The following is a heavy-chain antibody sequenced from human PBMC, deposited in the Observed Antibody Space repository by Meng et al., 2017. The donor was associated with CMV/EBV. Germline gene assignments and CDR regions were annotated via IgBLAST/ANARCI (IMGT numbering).Heavy chain of an antibody. CDR1: GFIFSDYY. D-gene: IGHD3-3*01. Sequence: GGSLRLSCAASGFIFSDYYMNWIRQAPGKGLEWVSSISSSSSYIYYADSVKGRFTISRDNAKNSLYLQMNSLRAEDTAVYYCAREVYEALFASPGDAFDIWGQGTMVTVSS. CDR2: ISSSSSYI. V-gene: IGHV3-21*01. J-gene: IGHJ3*02. CDR3: AREVYEALFASPGDAFDI.